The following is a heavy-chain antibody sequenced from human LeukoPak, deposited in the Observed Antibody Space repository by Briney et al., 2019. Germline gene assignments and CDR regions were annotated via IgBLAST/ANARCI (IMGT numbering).Heavy chain of an antibody. D-gene: IGHD3-3*01. J-gene: IGHJ3*02. CDR3: ARDWDFWSGRGAFDI. V-gene: IGHV1-2*02. CDR1: GYTFTSYD. CDR2: MNPNSGGT. Sequence: ASVKVSCKASGYTFTSYDINWVRQATGQGLEWMGWMNPNSGGTNYAQKFQGRVTMTRDTSISTAYMELSRLRSDDTAVYYCARDWDFWSGRGAFDIWGQGTMVTVSS.